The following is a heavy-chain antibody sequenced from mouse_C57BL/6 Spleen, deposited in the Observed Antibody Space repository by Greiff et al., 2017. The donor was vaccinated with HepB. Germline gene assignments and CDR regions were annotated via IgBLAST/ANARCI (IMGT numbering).Heavy chain of an antibody. V-gene: IGHV5-16*02. J-gene: IGHJ4*01. CDR2: INYDGSST. CDR3: ARRGDYAMDY. D-gene: IGHD2-13*01. CDR1: GFTFSDYY. Sequence: EVQVVESEGGLVQPGSSMKLSCTASGFTFSDYYMAWVRQVPEKGLEWVANINYDGSSTYYLDSLKSRFIISRDNAKNILYLQMSSLKSEDTATYYCARRGDYAMDYWGQGTSVTVSS.